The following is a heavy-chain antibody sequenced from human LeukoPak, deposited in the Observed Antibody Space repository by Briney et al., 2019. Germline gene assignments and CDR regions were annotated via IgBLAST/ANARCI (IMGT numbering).Heavy chain of an antibody. CDR1: GFTVSSNY. J-gene: IGHJ4*02. Sequence: GGSLRLSCAASGFTVSSNYMSWVRQAPGKGLEWVSVIYSGGSTYYADSVKGRFTISRDNAKNSLYLQMNSLRAEDTAVYYCATGGELLHHFVFDYWGQGTLVTVSS. CDR2: IYSGGST. D-gene: IGHD1-26*01. V-gene: IGHV3-53*05. CDR3: ATGGELLHHFVFDY.